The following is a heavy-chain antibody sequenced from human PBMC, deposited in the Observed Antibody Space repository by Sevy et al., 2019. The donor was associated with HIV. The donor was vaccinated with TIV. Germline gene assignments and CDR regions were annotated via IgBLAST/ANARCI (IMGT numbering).Heavy chain of an antibody. J-gene: IGHJ6*02. CDR2: IKQDGSEK. Sequence: GGSLRLSCAASGFTFSSYWMSWVRQAPGKGLEWVANIKQDGSEKYYVDSVKGRFTISRDNAKNSLYLQMNSLRAEGTAVYYCARDLFCSSTSCYPGPLYGMDVWGQGTTVTVSS. D-gene: IGHD2-2*01. V-gene: IGHV3-7*01. CDR3: ARDLFCSSTSCYPGPLYGMDV. CDR1: GFTFSSYW.